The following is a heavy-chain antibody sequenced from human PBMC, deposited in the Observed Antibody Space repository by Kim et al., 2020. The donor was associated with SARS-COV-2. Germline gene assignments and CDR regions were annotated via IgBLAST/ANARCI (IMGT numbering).Heavy chain of an antibody. V-gene: IGHV1-3*01. CDR3: ARDKRWLARHFDY. CDR1: GYTFTSYA. CDR2: INAGNGNT. Sequence: ASVKVSCKASGYTFTSYAMHWVRQAPGQRLEWMGWINAGNGNTKYSQKFQGRVTITRDTSASTAYMELSSLRSEDTAVYYCARDKRWLARHFDYWGQGTLVTVSS. D-gene: IGHD6-19*01. J-gene: IGHJ4*02.